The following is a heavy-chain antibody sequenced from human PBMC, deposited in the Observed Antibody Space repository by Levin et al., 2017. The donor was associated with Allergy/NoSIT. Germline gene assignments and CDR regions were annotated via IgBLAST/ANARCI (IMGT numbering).Heavy chain of an antibody. CDR2: IYYSGST. CDR3: ARADAVVTPDYYFDY. CDR1: GGSISSYY. D-gene: IGHD4-23*01. Sequence: ETLSLTCTVSGGSISSYYWSWIRQPPGKGLEWIGYIYYSGSTNYNPSLKSRVTISVDTSKNQFSLKLSSVTAADTAVYYCARADAVVTPDYYFDYWGQGTLVTVSS. J-gene: IGHJ4*02. V-gene: IGHV4-59*01.